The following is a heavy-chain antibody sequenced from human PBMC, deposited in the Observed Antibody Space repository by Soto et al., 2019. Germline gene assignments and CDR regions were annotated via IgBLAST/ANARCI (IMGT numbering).Heavy chain of an antibody. J-gene: IGHJ4*02. CDR3: LKSDDHGPD. CDR2: IRSKAYGGAP. D-gene: IGHD1-1*01. Sequence: PGGSLRLSCATSGFTFDNYAMSWVRQAPGKGLEWLGFIRSKAYGGAPDYAASVEGRFTISRDDSTSIAYLQMNSLKTEDTAVYYCLKSDDHGPDWGRGTLVTVSS. V-gene: IGHV3-49*04. CDR1: GFTFDNYA.